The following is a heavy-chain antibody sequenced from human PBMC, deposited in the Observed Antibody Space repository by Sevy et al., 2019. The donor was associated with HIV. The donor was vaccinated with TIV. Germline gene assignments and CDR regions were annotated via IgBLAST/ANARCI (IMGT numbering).Heavy chain of an antibody. CDR1: GYSISSGYY. CDR2: IHHSGTT. J-gene: IGHJ4*02. Sequence: SETLSLTCAVSGYSISSGYYWGWIRQPPGKGLEWIGSIHHSGTTYYNPSLKSRVTTSVDTSKNQFSLKLRSVTAADTAVYYCARHGVGVSYDILTGYPSPPHFDYWGQGTLVTVSS. V-gene: IGHV4-38-2*01. D-gene: IGHD3-9*01. CDR3: ARHGVGVSYDILTGYPSPPHFDY.